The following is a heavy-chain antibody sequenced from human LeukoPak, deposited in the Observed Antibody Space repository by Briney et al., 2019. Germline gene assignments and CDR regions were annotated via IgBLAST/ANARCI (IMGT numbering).Heavy chain of an antibody. J-gene: IGHJ4*02. CDR3: ARDPGWGAADY. CDR2: INPDGRVT. Sequence: PGGSRRLSWAVAGFTLSTSWMSWVRLAPGKVLEWVADINPDGRVTFSAASGKGRFTISRDNAKNSVYLQMNSLRVEDTAVYYCARDPGWGAADYWGQGTLVTVSS. V-gene: IGHV3-7*01. D-gene: IGHD7-27*01. CDR1: GFTLSTSW.